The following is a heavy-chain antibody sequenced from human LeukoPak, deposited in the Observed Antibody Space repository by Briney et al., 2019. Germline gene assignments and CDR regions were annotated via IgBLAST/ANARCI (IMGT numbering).Heavy chain of an antibody. CDR3: ARIGLSSSWPARAVYYFDY. CDR1: GYTFTSYG. V-gene: IGHV1-18*01. CDR2: ISAYNGNT. D-gene: IGHD6-13*01. Sequence: GASVKVSCKASGYTFTSYGISWVRQAPGQGLEWMGWISAYNGNTNYAQKLQGRVTMTTDTSTSTAYMELRSLRSDDTAVYYCARIGLSSSWPARAVYYFDYWGQGTLVTVSS. J-gene: IGHJ4*02.